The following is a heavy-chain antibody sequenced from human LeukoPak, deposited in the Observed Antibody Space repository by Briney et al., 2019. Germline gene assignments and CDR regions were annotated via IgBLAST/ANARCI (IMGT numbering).Heavy chain of an antibody. Sequence: ASVKVSCKASGYTFTSYYMHWVRQAPGQGLEGMGIINPSVWSTSYAQKFQGRVTMTRDTSTSKVYMELSSLRSEDTAVYYCARARPLPGPSHYWGQGTLVTVSS. J-gene: IGHJ4*02. V-gene: IGHV1-46*01. CDR2: INPSVWST. CDR3: ARARPLPGPSHY. CDR1: GYTFTSYY.